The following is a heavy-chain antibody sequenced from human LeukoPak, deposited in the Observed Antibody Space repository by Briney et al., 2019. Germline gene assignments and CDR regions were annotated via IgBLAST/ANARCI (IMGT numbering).Heavy chain of an antibody. CDR1: GFTFGTYG. J-gene: IGHJ2*01. Sequence: GGSLRLSCEASGFTFGTYGMTWVRQAPGKGLEWVSGITGSSTWTYYADSVRGRFTISRDNSKNTLHLQMNNLTADDTAIYYCARELVSLGTGYFDLWGGGTLVTVSS. V-gene: IGHV3-23*01. CDR2: ITGSSTWT. D-gene: IGHD7-27*01. CDR3: ARELVSLGTGYFDL.